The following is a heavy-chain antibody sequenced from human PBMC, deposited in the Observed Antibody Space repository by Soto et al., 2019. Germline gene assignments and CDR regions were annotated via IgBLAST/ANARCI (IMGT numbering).Heavy chain of an antibody. Sequence: TSETLSLTCTVSGGSISSGGYYWSWIRQHPGKGLEWIGYIYYSGSTYYNPSLKSRVTISVDTSKNQFSLKLSSVTAADTAVYYCARDGGSYDAFDIWGQGTMVTVSS. CDR1: GGSISSGGYY. V-gene: IGHV4-31*03. CDR3: ARDGGSYDAFDI. CDR2: IYYSGST. D-gene: IGHD3-16*01. J-gene: IGHJ3*02.